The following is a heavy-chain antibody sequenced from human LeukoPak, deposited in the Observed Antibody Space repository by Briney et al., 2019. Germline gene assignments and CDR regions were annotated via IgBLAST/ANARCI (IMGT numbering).Heavy chain of an antibody. CDR2: IGGSDGTT. CDR3: AKVLDSGSFPDY. J-gene: IGHJ4*02. V-gene: IGHV3-23*01. D-gene: IGHD1-26*01. Sequence: GGSLRLSCAASGFTFSRYAMLWVRRSPGKGLEWVSAIGGSDGTTYYADSVKGRCIISRDNYKNILYLQMNSLRVEDTAIYYCAKVLDSGSFPDYWGQGTLATVSS. CDR1: GFTFSRYA.